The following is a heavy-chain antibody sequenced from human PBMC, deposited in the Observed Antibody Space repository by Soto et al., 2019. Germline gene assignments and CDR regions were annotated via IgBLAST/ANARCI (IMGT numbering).Heavy chain of an antibody. CDR2: ISGSGGST. D-gene: IGHD2-15*01. V-gene: IGHV3-23*01. CDR3: AKSCSGGGCYYWYFDL. Sequence: EVQLLESGGGLVQPGGSLRLSCAASGFTFSSYAMSWVRQAPGKGLEWVSAISGSGGSTYYADSVKGRFTISRDNSKNTLYLQMNSLRAEDTAVYYCAKSCSGGGCYYWYFDLWGRGTLVTVSS. CDR1: GFTFSSYA. J-gene: IGHJ2*01.